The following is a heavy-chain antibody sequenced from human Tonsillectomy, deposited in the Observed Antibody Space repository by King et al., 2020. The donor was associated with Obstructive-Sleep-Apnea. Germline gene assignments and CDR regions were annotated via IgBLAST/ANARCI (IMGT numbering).Heavy chain of an antibody. Sequence: VQLQESGPGLVKPSETLSLTCSVSGDSISTYFWSCIRQPPWKGLECIGYIYYTWTTKYPPSLHRRVTISLDTSKNQCSLKLTSVTAADTAVYYCARNNWNDFGGAFDIWGQGTVVTVSS. V-gene: IGHV4-59*01. J-gene: IGHJ3*02. D-gene: IGHD1-1*01. CDR1: GDSISTYF. CDR3: ARNNWNDFGGAFDI. CDR2: IYYTWTT.